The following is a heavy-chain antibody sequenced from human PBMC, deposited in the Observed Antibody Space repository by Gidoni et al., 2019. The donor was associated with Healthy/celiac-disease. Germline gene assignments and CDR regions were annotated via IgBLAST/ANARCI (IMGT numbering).Heavy chain of an antibody. Sequence: QVQLQESGPGLVKPSQTLSLTCTVSGGSISSGGYYWRWIRQHPGKGLAWIGYIYYSGSTYYNPSLKSRVTISVDTSKNQFSLKLSSVTAADTAVYYCARGKENHGDSDYWGQGTLVTVSS. D-gene: IGHD4-17*01. J-gene: IGHJ4*02. CDR2: IYYSGST. CDR1: GGSISSGGYY. CDR3: ARGKENHGDSDY. V-gene: IGHV4-31*03.